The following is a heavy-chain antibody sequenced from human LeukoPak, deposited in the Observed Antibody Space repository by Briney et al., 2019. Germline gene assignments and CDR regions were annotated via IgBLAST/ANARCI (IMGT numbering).Heavy chain of an antibody. V-gene: IGHV6-1*01. J-gene: IGHJ4*02. D-gene: IGHD6-13*01. CDR1: GDSVSSNSAA. CDR2: TYYRSKWYN. CDR3: ARSDHRIAAAGDFDY. Sequence: SQTLSLTCATSGDSVSSNSAAWNWIRQSPSRGLEWLGRTYYRSKWYNDYAVSVKSRITINPDTSKNQFSLQLNSVTPEDTAVYYCARSDHRIAAAGDFDYWGQGTLVTVSS.